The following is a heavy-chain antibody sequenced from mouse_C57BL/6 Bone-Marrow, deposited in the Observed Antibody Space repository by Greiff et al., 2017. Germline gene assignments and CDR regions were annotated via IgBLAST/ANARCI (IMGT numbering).Heavy chain of an antibody. J-gene: IGHJ1*03. Sequence: EVQLQQSGAELVRPGASVKLSCTASGFNIKDDYMHWVKQRPEQGLEWIGWIDPENGDTEYASKFQGKATITADTSSNTAYLQLSSLTSEDTAVYYCTPLLLRQYFDVWGTGTTVTVSS. D-gene: IGHD1-1*01. CDR3: TPLLLRQYFDV. CDR1: GFNIKDDY. V-gene: IGHV14-4*01. CDR2: IDPENGDT.